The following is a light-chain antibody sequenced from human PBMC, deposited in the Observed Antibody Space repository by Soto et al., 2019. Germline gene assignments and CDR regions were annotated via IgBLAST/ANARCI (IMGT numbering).Light chain of an antibody. J-gene: IGKJ1*01. CDR3: XXYTGYSQWT. CDR1: QTISKW. CDR2: DAS. Sequence: DIQMTQSPSTLSAAVGDRVTITCRASQTISKWLAWYQQKPGQAPKLLIYDASTLESGVPSRFSGSGSGTDFSLTISSLQPVDXATYYCXXYTGYSQWTFGPGTKVEIK. V-gene: IGKV1-5*01.